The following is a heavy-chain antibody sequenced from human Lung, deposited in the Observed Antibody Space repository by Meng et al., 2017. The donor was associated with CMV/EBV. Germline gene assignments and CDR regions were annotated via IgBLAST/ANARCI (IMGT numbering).Heavy chain of an antibody. J-gene: IGHJ6*02. Sequence: LSELSMHWVRQSPGKGLEWMGGFDPEDGETVYAQKFHGRVTVTEDTSTQTAYMELSRVRSDDTAIYYYAIDRRGSGSYSKHGMDVWGQGTTVTVSS. D-gene: IGHD3-10*01. CDR2: FDPEDGET. CDR3: AIDRRGSGSYSKHGMDV. CDR1: LSELS. V-gene: IGHV1-24*01.